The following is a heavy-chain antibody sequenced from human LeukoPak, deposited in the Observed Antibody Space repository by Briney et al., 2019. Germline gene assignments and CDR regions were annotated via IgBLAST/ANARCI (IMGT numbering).Heavy chain of an antibody. CDR3: ARDGGSGYDY. Sequence: SETLSLTCTVSGGSISSGGYSWSWIRQHPGKGLEWIGYIYYSGSTYYNPSLKSRVTISVDTSKNQFSLKLSSVTAADTAVYYCARDGGSGYDYWGQGTLVTVSS. V-gene: IGHV4-31*03. CDR2: IYYSGST. CDR1: GGSISSGGYS. D-gene: IGHD3-22*01. J-gene: IGHJ4*02.